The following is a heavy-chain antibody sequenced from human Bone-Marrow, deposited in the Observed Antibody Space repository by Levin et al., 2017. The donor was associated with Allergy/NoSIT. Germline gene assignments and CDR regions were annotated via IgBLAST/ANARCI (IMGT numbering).Heavy chain of an antibody. CDR3: AREDGYVFDY. V-gene: IGHV4-31*03. CDR1: GGSISTGGFH. CDR2: IYYSGNT. Sequence: SQTLSLTCSLSGGSISTGGFHWRWVRQRPGKGLEWIGYIYYSGNTYYNPSLQSRLSISIDTSKNQFSLRLTSVTAADTAVYYCAREDGYVFDYWGQGTLVTVSS. D-gene: IGHD5-24*01. J-gene: IGHJ4*02.